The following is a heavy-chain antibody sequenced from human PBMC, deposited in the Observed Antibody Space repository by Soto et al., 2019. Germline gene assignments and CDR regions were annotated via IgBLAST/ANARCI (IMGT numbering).Heavy chain of an antibody. D-gene: IGHD6-19*01. CDR2: ISWNSNSI. Sequence: PGGSLRLSCAASGFTFEDYAMHWVRQAPGKGLEWVSGISWNSNSIGNADSVKGRFTISRDNAKNSLYLQMNSLRVEDTALYYCAKARGSSGWYEGLFDDWGQGTQVTVSS. CDR1: GFTFEDYA. J-gene: IGHJ5*02. V-gene: IGHV3-9*01. CDR3: AKARGSSGWYEGLFDD.